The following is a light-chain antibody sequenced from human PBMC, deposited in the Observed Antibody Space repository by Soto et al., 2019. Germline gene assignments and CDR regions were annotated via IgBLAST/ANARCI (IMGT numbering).Light chain of an antibody. CDR3: QQYNDYSGM. J-gene: IGKJ1*01. CDR1: QSITAW. Sequence: DIQMTQSPSTLSGSVGDRVAITGRASQSITAWLAGYQQKPGKAPKLLIYKASKLEVGVPSRFSGSGSGTEFTLTITSLQPEDFATYYCQQYNDYSGMFGQGTKVEI. V-gene: IGKV1-5*03. CDR2: KAS.